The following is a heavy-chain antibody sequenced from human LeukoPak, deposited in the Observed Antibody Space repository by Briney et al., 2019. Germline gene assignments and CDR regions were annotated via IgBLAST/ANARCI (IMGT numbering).Heavy chain of an antibody. J-gene: IGHJ4*02. D-gene: IGHD3-16*02. CDR2: IKSDGSST. CDR3: VRDRYNGPDY. CDR1: GFTFSSYW. V-gene: IGHV3-74*01. Sequence: QPGGSLRLSCAASGFTFSSYWIHWVRQAPGKGLVWVSRIKSDGSSTSYADSVKGRFTISRDNAKNTLYLQMNSLRAEDTAVYYCVRDRYNGPDYWGQGTLVTVSS.